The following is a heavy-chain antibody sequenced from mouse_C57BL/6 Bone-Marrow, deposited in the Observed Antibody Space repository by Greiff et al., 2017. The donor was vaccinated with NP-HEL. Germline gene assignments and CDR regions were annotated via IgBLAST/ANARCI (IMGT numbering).Heavy chain of an antibody. V-gene: IGHV1-4*01. D-gene: IGHD2-5*01. Sequence: VQLVESGAELARPGASVKMSCKASGYTFTSYTMHWVKQRPGQGLEWIGYINPSSGYTKYNQKFKDKATLTADKSSSTDYMQLSSLTSEDSAVYYCARHPYYSNSGLAYWGQGTLVTVSA. CDR1: GYTFTSYT. CDR2: INPSSGYT. CDR3: ARHPYYSNSGLAY. J-gene: IGHJ3*01.